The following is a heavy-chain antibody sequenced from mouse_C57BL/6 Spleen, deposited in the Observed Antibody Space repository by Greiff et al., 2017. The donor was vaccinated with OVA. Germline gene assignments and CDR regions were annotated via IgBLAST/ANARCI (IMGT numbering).Heavy chain of an antibody. Sequence: QVQLKQPGTELVKPGASVKLSCKASGYTFTSYWMHWVKQRPGQGLEWIGNINPSNGGTNYNEKFKSQATLTVAKSSSTASMQLISLPSDDSSVYYCASLGYSVYVVGFAYWGQGTLVPVSA. CDR3: ASLGYSVYVVGFAY. D-gene: IGHD2-2*01. CDR2: INPSNGGT. J-gene: IGHJ3*01. V-gene: IGHV1-53*01. CDR1: GYTFTSYW.